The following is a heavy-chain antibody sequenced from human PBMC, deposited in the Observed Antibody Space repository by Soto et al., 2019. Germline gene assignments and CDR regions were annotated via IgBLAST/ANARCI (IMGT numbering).Heavy chain of an antibody. J-gene: IGHJ4*02. CDR1: GGSISSYY. CDR2: TYYSGST. CDR3: ARDQAPGAFTRGYFDY. V-gene: IGHV4-59*06. Sequence: SETLSLTCTVSGGSISSYYWSWIRQPPGKGLEWIGYTYYSGSTYYNPSLKSRLTVLVDASKNQLSLSLTSVTAADTAVYYCARDQAPGAFTRGYFDYWGQGILVTVSS. D-gene: IGHD1-26*01.